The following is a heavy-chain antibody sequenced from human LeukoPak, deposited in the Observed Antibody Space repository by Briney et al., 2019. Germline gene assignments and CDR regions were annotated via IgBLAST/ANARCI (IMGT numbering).Heavy chain of an antibody. CDR3: AGGGFGELY. CDR1: GFTFRSYS. CDR2: ISSTSTHI. J-gene: IGHJ4*02. D-gene: IGHD3-10*01. Sequence: GGSLRLSCAASGFTFRSYSMNWVRQAPGKGLEWVSSISSTSTHIYYADSVKGRFTISRDNAKNSLYLQVNSLRAEGTAVYYCAGGGFGELYWGQGTLVTVSS. V-gene: IGHV3-21*01.